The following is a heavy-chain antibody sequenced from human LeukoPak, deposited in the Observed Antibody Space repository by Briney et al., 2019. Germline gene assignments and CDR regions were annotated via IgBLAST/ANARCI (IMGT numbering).Heavy chain of an antibody. J-gene: IGHJ4*02. D-gene: IGHD3-10*01. CDR3: ASAISYSGGY. CDR1: GFTFSSYW. V-gene: IGHV3-74*01. Sequence: PGGSLGLSCAASGFTFSSYWMHWVRQVPGKGLEWVSGIGGDGSSTNYADSVRGRFTISRDNAKNTLYLQINSLRAEDTAVYHCASAISYSGGYWGQGTLVTVSS. CDR2: IGGDGSST.